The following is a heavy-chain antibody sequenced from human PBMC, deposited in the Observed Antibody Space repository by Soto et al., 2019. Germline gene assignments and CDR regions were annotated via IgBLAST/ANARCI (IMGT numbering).Heavy chain of an antibody. Sequence: GGSLRLSCAASGFTFSSYGMHWVRQAPGKGLEWVAVISYDGSNKYYADSVKGRFTISRDNSKNTLYLQMNSLKASDTAMYYCARLTKGYNYPVDYWGQGTLVTVSS. CDR3: ARLTKGYNYPVDY. CDR1: GFTFSSYG. D-gene: IGHD5-12*01. CDR2: ISYDGSNK. J-gene: IGHJ4*02. V-gene: IGHV3-30*03.